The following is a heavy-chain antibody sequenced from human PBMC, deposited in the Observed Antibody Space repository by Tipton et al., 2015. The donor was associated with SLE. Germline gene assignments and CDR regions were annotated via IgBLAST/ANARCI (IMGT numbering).Heavy chain of an antibody. D-gene: IGHD4-23*01. CDR1: GGSFSGYY. V-gene: IGHV4-34*01. CDR3: ARNHGGNPVDY. Sequence: TLSLTCAVYGGSFSGYYWSWIRQPPGKGLEWIGEINHSGSTNYNPSLKSRVTISVDTSKNQFSLKLSSVTAADTAVYYCARNHGGNPVDYWGQGALVTVSS. CDR2: INHSGST. J-gene: IGHJ4*02.